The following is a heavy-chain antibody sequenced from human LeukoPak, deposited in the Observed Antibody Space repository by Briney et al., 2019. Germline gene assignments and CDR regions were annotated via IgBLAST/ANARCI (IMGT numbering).Heavy chain of an antibody. V-gene: IGHV3-30-3*01. Sequence: GGSLRLSCAASGFTFSSYAMHWVRQAPGKGPEWVAVISYDGSNKYYADSVKGRFTISRDNSKNTLYLQMNSLRAEDTAVYYCARDQLSYGSGSYYLFDPWGQGTLVTVSS. CDR1: GFTFSSYA. D-gene: IGHD3-10*01. CDR3: ARDQLSYGSGSYYLFDP. CDR2: ISYDGSNK. J-gene: IGHJ5*02.